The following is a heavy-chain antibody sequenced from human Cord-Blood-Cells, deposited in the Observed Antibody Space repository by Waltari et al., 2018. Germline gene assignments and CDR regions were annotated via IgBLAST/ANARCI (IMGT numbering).Heavy chain of an antibody. CDR2: IYYRGST. CDR1: GGSISSSSYY. D-gene: IGHD1-26*01. CDR3: VRQDSGSYPDY. V-gene: IGHV4-39*01. Sequence: QLQLQESGPGLVKPSETLSLTCTVSGGSISSSSYYWGWIRQPPGKGLEWIGSIYYRGSTYYHPSLKSRVTISVDTSKNQFSLKLSSVTAADTAVYYCVRQDSGSYPDYWGQGTLVTVSS. J-gene: IGHJ4*02.